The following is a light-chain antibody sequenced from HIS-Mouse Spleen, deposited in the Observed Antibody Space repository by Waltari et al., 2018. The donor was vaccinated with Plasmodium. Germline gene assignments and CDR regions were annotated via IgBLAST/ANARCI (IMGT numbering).Light chain of an antibody. CDR2: RDS. CDR3: QVWDSSTVV. V-gene: IGLV3-9*01. J-gene: IGLJ2*01. CDR1: NIGSKN. Sequence: SYELTQPLSVSVALGQTARITCGGNNIGSKNVHWYQQKPGQAPVLVIYRDSNRPSGIPERLPGSNSGNTGTLTGSRAQAGDEAEYYCQVWDSSTVVFGGGTKLTVL.